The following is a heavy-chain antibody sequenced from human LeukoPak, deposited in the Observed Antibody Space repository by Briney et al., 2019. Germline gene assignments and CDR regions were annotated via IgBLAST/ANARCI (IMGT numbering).Heavy chain of an antibody. Sequence: GGSLRLSCAGSGFTFSNYAMSWVRQAPGKGLQWVSGISTSGGSTYYADSVKGRYTISRDNSKNTLYLQMNSLRAEDTAVYYCAKAIGTVAARPLDFWGQGTLVTVSS. CDR3: AKAIGTVAARPLDF. CDR1: GFTFSNYA. CDR2: ISTSGGST. V-gene: IGHV3-23*01. J-gene: IGHJ4*02. D-gene: IGHD6-6*01.